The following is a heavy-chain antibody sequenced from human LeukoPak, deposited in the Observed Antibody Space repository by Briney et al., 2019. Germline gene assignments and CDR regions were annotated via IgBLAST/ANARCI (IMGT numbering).Heavy chain of an antibody. Sequence: GGSLRLSCAASGFTFRSYAMSWVRQAPGKGLEWVSAISGSGGSTYYADSVKGRFTISRDNSKNTLYLQMNSLRAEDTAVYYCAKGLTMVRRNCFDYWGQGTLVTVSS. D-gene: IGHD3-10*01. CDR2: ISGSGGST. V-gene: IGHV3-23*01. J-gene: IGHJ4*02. CDR1: GFTFRSYA. CDR3: AKGLTMVRRNCFDY.